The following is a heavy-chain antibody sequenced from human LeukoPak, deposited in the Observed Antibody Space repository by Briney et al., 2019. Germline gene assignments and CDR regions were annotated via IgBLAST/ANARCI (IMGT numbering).Heavy chain of an antibody. CDR1: GGSFSGYY. CDR2: INHSGST. D-gene: IGHD3-10*01. V-gene: IGHV4-34*01. CDR3: ARDYYGSGRDYYYYYYMDV. J-gene: IGHJ6*03. Sequence: SETLSLTCAVYGGSFSGYYWSWIRQPPGKGLEWIGEINHSGSTNYNPSLKSRVTISVDTSKNQFSLKLSSVTAADTAVYYCARDYYGSGRDYYYYYYMDVWGKGTTVTISS.